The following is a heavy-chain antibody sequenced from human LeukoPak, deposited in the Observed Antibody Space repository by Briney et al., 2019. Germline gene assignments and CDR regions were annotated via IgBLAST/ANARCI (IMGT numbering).Heavy chain of an antibody. CDR2: ISSSSSTI. CDR1: GFTFSSYS. V-gene: IGHV3-48*01. CDR3: ARDRDVDTAMP. D-gene: IGHD5-18*01. J-gene: IGHJ6*04. Sequence: GGSLRLSCAASGFTFSSYSMNWVRQAPGKGLEWVSYISSSSSTIYYADSVKGRFTISRDNAKNSLYLQMNSLRAEDTAVYYFARDRDVDTAMPWGKGTTVTVSS.